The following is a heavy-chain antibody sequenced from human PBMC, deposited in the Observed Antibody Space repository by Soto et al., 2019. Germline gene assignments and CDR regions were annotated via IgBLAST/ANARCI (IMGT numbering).Heavy chain of an antibody. D-gene: IGHD5-18*01. J-gene: IGHJ5*02. CDR3: ARGVGVYRYGLWGYWFDT. CDR1: GGTFSSYA. CDR2: IIPNFGTA. V-gene: IGHV1-69*06. Sequence: QVQLVQSGAEVKKPGSSVKVSCKASGGTFSSYAISWVRQAPGQGLEWMGGIIPNFGTANYAQKYQGRVTNTTDKSTMTGNMEMSRLRSEDTAVYYWARGVGVYRYGLWGYWFDTWGQGTMVTVSS.